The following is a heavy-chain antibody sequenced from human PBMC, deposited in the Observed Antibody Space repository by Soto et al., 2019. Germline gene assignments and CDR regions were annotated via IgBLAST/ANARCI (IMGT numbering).Heavy chain of an antibody. D-gene: IGHD2-21*01. J-gene: IGHJ4*02. CDR1: GYTFTSYE. CDR3: ARELYSCGAECPYYMDY. V-gene: IGHV1-8*01. Sequence: GASVKVSCKASGYTFTSYEINWVRQAPGQGLEWMGWMNPYNGNTAYAQNFQGRVTMTRNTSISTAYMELSSLRSEDTAVYYCARELYSCGAECPYYMDYWGQGTPVTVSS. CDR2: MNPYNGNT.